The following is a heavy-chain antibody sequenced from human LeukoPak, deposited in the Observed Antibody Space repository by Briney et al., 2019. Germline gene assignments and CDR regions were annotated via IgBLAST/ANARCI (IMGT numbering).Heavy chain of an antibody. CDR1: GFTFSSYW. CDR2: ISSDGSST. V-gene: IGHV3-74*01. D-gene: IGHD5-24*01. J-gene: IGHJ4*02. Sequence: GGSLRLSCAASGFTFSSYWMHWVRQAPGKGLVWVSRISSDGSSTSYADSVRGRFTISRDNAKNTLYLQMNSLRAEDTAVYYCARDGDGYYRDWGQGTLVTVSS. CDR3: ARDGDGYYRD.